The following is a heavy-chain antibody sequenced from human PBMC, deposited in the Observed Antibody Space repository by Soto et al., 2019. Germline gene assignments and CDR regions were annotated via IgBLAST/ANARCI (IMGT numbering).Heavy chain of an antibody. D-gene: IGHD3-10*01. CDR1: GGSIGSGGYY. J-gene: IGHJ2*01. CDR3: ASRLWFGELSEDWYFDL. Sequence: PSETLSLTCTVSGGSIGSGGYYWSWIRQHPGKGLEWIGYIYYSGSTYYNPSLKSRVTISVDTSKNQFSLKLSSVTAADTAVYYCASRLWFGELSEDWYFDLWGRGTLLTVSS. CDR2: IYYSGST. V-gene: IGHV4-31*03.